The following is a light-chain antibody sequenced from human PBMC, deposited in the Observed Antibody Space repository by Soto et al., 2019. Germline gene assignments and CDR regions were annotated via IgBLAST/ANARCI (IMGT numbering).Light chain of an antibody. CDR2: DAS. V-gene: IGKV3-11*01. CDR1: QSISNN. Sequence: IVLTHSPATLSLSPWEKATLSCRASQSISNNFAWFQQKPGQAPRLLIYDASNRATGIPARFSGSGSGTDFTLTISSLEPEDFAVYYCQQRSKWPLTFGQGTRLEIK. J-gene: IGKJ5*01. CDR3: QQRSKWPLT.